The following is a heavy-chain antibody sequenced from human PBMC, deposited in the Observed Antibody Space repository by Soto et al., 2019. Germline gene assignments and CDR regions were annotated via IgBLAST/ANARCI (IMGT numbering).Heavy chain of an antibody. D-gene: IGHD2-2*01. J-gene: IGHJ5*02. CDR1: GGSISSGGYY. V-gene: IGHV4-31*03. CDR3: ARVDIVVVPAAIANWFDP. CDR2: IYYSGST. Sequence: PSETLSLTCTVSGGSISSGGYYWSWIRQHPGKGLEWIGYIYYSGSTYYNPSLKSRVTISVDTSKNQFSLKLSSVSAADTGVYFCARVDIVVVPAAIANWFDPWGQGTLVTVSS.